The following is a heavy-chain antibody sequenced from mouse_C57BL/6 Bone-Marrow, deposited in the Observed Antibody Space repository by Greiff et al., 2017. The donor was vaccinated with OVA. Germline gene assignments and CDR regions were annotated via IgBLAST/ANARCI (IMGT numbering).Heavy chain of an antibody. CDR2: IDPSDSYT. CDR1: GYSFTSYW. D-gene: IGHD2-13*01. V-gene: IGHV1-59*01. J-gene: IGHJ3*01. Sequence: QVQLQQPGAELVRPGTSVKLSCKASGYSFTSYWMHWVKQRPGQGLEWIGVIDPSDSYTNYNQKFKGKATLTVDTSSSTAYMQLSSLTSEDSAVYYCARGDYWAWFAYWGQGTLVTVSA. CDR3: ARGDYWAWFAY.